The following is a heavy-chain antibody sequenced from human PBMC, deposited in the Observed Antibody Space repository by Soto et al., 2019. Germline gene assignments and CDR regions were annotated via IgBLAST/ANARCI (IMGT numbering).Heavy chain of an antibody. V-gene: IGHV1-58*01. D-gene: IGHD3-22*01. Sequence: SVKASCKASGFTYTSTAALWLRQAPGQRIEWIGWIVVGSGNTNYAQKFQERVTITRDMSTSTAYMELSSLRSEDTAVYYCAADNYDSSGYPIDYWGQGTLVTVSS. CDR1: GFTYTSTA. CDR3: AADNYDSSGYPIDY. CDR2: IVVGSGNT. J-gene: IGHJ4*02.